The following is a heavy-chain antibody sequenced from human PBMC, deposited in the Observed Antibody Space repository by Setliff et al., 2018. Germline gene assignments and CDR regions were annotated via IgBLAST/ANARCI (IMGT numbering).Heavy chain of an antibody. V-gene: IGHV1-69*13. CDR2: IIPIFGTA. CDR3: TTGLRHGVPYFDL. J-gene: IGHJ4*02. CDR1: GGTFSSYA. Sequence: SVKVSCKASGGTFSSYAISWVRQAPGQGLEWMGGIIPIFGTANYAQKFQGRVTITADESTSTAYMELSSLRSEDTAVYYCTTGLRHGVPYFDLWGQGTLVTVSS. D-gene: IGHD1-1*01.